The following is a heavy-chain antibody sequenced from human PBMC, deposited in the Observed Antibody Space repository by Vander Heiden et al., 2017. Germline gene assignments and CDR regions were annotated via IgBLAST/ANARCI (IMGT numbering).Heavy chain of an antibody. CDR1: GFIFSSYG. CDR3: AKSRYYDSSGYYFPFDY. J-gene: IGHJ4*02. Sequence: QVQLVESGGGLVQPGRSLRLSCAASGFIFSSYGMHWVRQAPGRGLEWVALISFDITTKYYADSVKGRFTISRDNSKNTLYLQMNSLRAEDTAVYYCAKSRYYDSSGYYFPFDYWGKGTLVTVSS. V-gene: IGHV3-30*18. D-gene: IGHD3-22*01. CDR2: ISFDITTK.